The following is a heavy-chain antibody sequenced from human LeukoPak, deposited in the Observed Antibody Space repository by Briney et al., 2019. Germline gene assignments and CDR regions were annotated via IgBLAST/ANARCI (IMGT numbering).Heavy chain of an antibody. D-gene: IGHD6-13*01. V-gene: IGHV1-46*01. CDR3: ARDLVAAAGGGNAAFLWVSYYYMDV. CDR2: INPSGGST. CDR1: GYTFTSYY. Sequence: ASVKVSCKASGYTFTSYYMHWLRQAPGLGLKWMGIINPSGGSTRFAQKFQGRVTMTRDMSTSTVYMELSSLRSEDTAVYYCARDLVAAAGGGNAAFLWVSYYYMDVWGKGTTVTVSS. J-gene: IGHJ6*03.